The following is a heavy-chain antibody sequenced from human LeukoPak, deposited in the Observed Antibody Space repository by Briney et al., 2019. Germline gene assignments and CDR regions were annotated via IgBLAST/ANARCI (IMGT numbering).Heavy chain of an antibody. CDR1: GFTFSSYG. V-gene: IGHV3-30*02. J-gene: IGHJ4*02. D-gene: IGHD1-26*01. Sequence: PGGSLRLSCAASGFTFSSYGMHWVRQAPGKGLEWVAFIRYDGSNKYYADSVKGRFTISRDNSKNTLYLQMNSLRAEDTAVYYCARHFTGGSYYPFDYWGQGTLVTVSS. CDR3: ARHFTGGSYYPFDY. CDR2: IRYDGSNK.